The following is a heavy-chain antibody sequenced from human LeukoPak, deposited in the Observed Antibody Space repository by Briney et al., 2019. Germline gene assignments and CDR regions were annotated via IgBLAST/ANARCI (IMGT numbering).Heavy chain of an antibody. CDR2: ISSSSSYI. V-gene: IGHV3-21*01. J-gene: IGHJ4*02. CDR3: ASPGYSSGGHDY. CDR1: GFTFSSYS. Sequence: GGSLRLSCAASGFTFSSYSMNWVRQAPGKGLEWVSSISSSSSYIYYADSVKGRFTISRDNAKNSLYLQMNSLRAEDTAVYYCASPGYSSGGHDYWGQGTLVTVTS. D-gene: IGHD6-25*01.